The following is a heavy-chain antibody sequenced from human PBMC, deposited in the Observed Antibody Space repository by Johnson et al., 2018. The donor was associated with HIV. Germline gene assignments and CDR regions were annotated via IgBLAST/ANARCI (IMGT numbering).Heavy chain of an antibody. D-gene: IGHD6-19*01. CDR2: IKQDGSEK. Sequence: VQLVESGGGLVQPGGSLRVSCAASGFTFSRYWMSWVRQAPGKGLEWVANIKQDGSEKYYVDSVKGRFTISRDNAKNALYLQMSSLRAEDTSMYYCTGGWYNLSAFDSWGQGTMVTVSS. J-gene: IGHJ3*02. CDR3: TGGWYNLSAFDS. V-gene: IGHV3-7*01. CDR1: GFTFSRYW.